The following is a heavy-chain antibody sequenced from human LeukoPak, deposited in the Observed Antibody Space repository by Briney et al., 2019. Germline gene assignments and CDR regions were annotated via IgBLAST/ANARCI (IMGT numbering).Heavy chain of an antibody. J-gene: IGHJ4*02. CDR2: IGISSGNT. CDR1: GFPFSDYS. CDR3: ARDHNYAFDN. D-gene: IGHD1-1*01. Sequence: EGSLRLSCTASGFPFSDYSMNWVRQAPGKGLEWISYIGISSGNTKYADSVKGRFTISADNARNSLYLQMNSLRVEDTAVYYCARDHNYAFDNWGQGTLVSVSS. V-gene: IGHV3-48*04.